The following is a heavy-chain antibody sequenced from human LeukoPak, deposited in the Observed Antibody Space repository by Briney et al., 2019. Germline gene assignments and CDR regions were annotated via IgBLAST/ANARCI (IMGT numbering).Heavy chain of an antibody. CDR1: GGSVSSGRYY. V-gene: IGHV4-61*01. J-gene: IGHJ5*02. CDR3: AGIFSSGGSFLNWFDP. D-gene: IGHD2-15*01. Sequence: SETLSLTCTVSGGSVSSGRYYWRWIRQPPGQGLEWIGCIYYSGSTNYNPSLKSRITMALDTSKNQFSLRLTSVTAADTAVYYCAGIFSSGGSFLNWFDPWGQGTLVTVSS. CDR2: IYYSGST.